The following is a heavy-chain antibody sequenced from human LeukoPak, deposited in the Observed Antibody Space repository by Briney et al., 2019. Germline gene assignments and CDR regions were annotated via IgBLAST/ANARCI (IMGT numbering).Heavy chain of an antibody. CDR3: ARGGCSSTSCYYMDV. D-gene: IGHD2-2*01. J-gene: IGHJ6*03. CDR1: GFTFSSYS. Sequence: GGSLRLSCAASGFTFSSYSMNWVRQAPGKGLGWVSYISGGSTTIYYADSVKGRFTISRDNAKNSLFLQMNSLRAEDTAVYYCARGGCSSTSCYYMDVWGEGTTVTVSS. V-gene: IGHV3-48*01. CDR2: ISGGSTTI.